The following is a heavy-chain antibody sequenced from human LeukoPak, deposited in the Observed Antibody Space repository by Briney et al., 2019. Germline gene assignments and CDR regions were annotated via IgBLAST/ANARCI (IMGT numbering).Heavy chain of an antibody. D-gene: IGHD2-2*01. CDR2: ISSGSSYI. V-gene: IGHV3-21*01. J-gene: IGHJ6*03. CDR1: GFTFSSYW. CDR3: ARYCSSSRCPYYYHMDV. Sequence: GGSLRLSCAASGFTFSSYWMNWVRQAPGKGLEWVSSISSGSSYIYYADSMKGRFTISRDDAKNSLYLQMNSLRAEDTAVYYCARYCSSSRCPYYYHMDVWGKGTTVTVSS.